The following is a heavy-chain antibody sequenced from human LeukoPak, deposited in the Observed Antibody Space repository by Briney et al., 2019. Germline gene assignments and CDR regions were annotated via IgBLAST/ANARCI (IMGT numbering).Heavy chain of an antibody. Sequence: PGGSLRLSCAASGFTVSTNYMNWVRQAPGKGLDWVSILYSGSDTYYADSVKGRFTISRDSSKNILSLQMNNLRAEDTAVYYCARVGDHFHWYLDLRGRGTLVTVSS. V-gene: IGHV3-53*01. J-gene: IGHJ2*01. CDR2: LYSGSDT. D-gene: IGHD3-10*01. CDR1: GFTVSTNY. CDR3: ARVGDHFHWYLDL.